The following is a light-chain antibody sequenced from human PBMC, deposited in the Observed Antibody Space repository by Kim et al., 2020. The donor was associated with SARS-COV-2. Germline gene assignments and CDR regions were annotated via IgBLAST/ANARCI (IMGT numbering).Light chain of an antibody. Sequence: GQSITISCTGTSSDVGSYNLVSWYQQHPGKAPKLMIYDVNKRPSGVSNRFSGSKSGNTASLTISGLQAEDEADYYCCSYAGSSTLVFGGGTQLTVL. J-gene: IGLJ3*02. CDR1: SSDVGSYNL. CDR3: CSYAGSSTLV. CDR2: DVN. V-gene: IGLV2-23*02.